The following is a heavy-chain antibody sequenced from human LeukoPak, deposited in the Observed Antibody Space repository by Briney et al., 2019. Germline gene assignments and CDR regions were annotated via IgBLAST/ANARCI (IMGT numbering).Heavy chain of an antibody. CDR1: GYTFTSYD. CDR3: AITPDYRTGYYFDY. J-gene: IGHJ4*02. CDR2: MNRNSGNT. V-gene: IGHV1-8*01. Sequence: GASVKVSCKSSGYTFTSYDINLVRQATGPGLELMGCMNRNSGNTGYAQKCQGRVTMTRNTSISTAYMELSSLRSEDTAVYYCAITPDYRTGYYFDYWGQGTLVTVSS. D-gene: IGHD4-11*01.